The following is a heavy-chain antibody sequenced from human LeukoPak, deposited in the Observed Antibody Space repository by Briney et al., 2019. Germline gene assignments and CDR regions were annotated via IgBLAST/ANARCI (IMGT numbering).Heavy chain of an antibody. CDR2: IKQDGSEK. V-gene: IGHV3-7*01. D-gene: IGHD6-19*01. CDR1: GFTFSSYW. J-gene: IGHJ4*02. CDR3: ATGIAVAGTGPGY. Sequence: GGSLRLSCAASGFTFSSYWMSWVRQAPGKGLEWVANIKQDGSEKYYVASVKGRFTISTDNAKNSLYLQMNSLRAEDTAVYYCATGIAVAGTGPGYWGQGTLVTVSS.